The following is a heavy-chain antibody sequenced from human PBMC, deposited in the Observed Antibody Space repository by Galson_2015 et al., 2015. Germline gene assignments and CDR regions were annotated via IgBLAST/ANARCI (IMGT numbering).Heavy chain of an antibody. CDR3: AKGYSSSWSYAFDF. V-gene: IGHV3-53*01. Sequence: SLRLSCAASGFTVSDNYMSWVRQAPGKGLEWVSAIFSGGSTYYADSVKGRFTISRDKSRNTLYLQMSSLRADDTAVYYCAKGYSSSWSYAFDFWGQGTMVTVSS. D-gene: IGHD6-13*01. J-gene: IGHJ3*01. CDR2: IFSGGST. CDR1: GFTVSDNY.